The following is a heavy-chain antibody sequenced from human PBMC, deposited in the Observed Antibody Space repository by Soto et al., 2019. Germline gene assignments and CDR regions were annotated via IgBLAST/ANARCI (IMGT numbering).Heavy chain of an antibody. J-gene: IGHJ4*02. CDR2: ISESGDAT. V-gene: IGHV3-23*01. Sequence: GGSLRLSCAVSGFTFSWHAMTWVRQAPGKGLQWVSTISESGDATFYSDSAKGRFTISRDNSKNTLYLEINGLRVEDTAVYYCVPGSSGVGGEDSWGQGTLVTVSS. D-gene: IGHD3-10*01. CDR3: VPGSSGVGGEDS. CDR1: GFTFSWHA.